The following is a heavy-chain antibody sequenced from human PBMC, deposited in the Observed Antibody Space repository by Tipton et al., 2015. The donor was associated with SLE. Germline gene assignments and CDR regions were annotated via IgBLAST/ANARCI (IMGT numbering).Heavy chain of an antibody. D-gene: IGHD3-3*01. J-gene: IGHJ5*02. CDR2: ISGSDGST. V-gene: IGHV3-23*01. CDR3: AKYDPRHNYFDP. CDR1: GFTFSDYY. Sequence: SLRLSCAASGFTFSDYYMSWIRQASGKGLEWVSSISGSDGSTYYADSVKGRLTISRDNSKNTLYLQINSLRVEDTAVYYCAKYDPRHNYFDPWGQGTLVTVSA.